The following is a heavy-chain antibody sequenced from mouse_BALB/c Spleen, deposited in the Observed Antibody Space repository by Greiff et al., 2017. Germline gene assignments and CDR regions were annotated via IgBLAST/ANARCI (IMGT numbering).Heavy chain of an antibody. CDR2: IRLESNNYAT. Sequence: EVKLVESGGGLVQPGGSMKLSCVASGFTFSNYWMNWVRQSPEKGLEWVAEIRLESNNYATHYAVSVKGRFTISRDDSKSRVYLQMNNLRAEDTGIYCWTEGNYVLDYWGQGTSVTVSA. CDR3: TEGNYVLDY. V-gene: IGHV6-6*02. CDR1: GFTFSNYW. J-gene: IGHJ4*01. D-gene: IGHD2-1*01.